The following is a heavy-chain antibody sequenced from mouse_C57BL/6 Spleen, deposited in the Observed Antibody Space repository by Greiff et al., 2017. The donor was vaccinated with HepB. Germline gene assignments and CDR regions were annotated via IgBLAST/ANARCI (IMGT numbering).Heavy chain of an antibody. Sequence: QVQLQQPGAELVKPGASVKLSCKASGYTFTSYWMHWVKQRPGQGLEWIGMIHPNSGSTNYNEKFKSKATLTVDKSSSTAYMQLSSLTSEDSAGYYCARLENYYAMDYWGQGTSVTVSS. V-gene: IGHV1-64*01. CDR3: ARLENYYAMDY. J-gene: IGHJ4*01. CDR1: GYTFTSYW. CDR2: IHPNSGST.